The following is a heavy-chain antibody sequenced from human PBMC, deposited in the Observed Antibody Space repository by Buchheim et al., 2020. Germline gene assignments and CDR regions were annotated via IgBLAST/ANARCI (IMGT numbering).Heavy chain of an antibody. CDR2: ISGSGGST. CDR1: GFTFSSYA. CDR3: AKGVGADTYCFDY. V-gene: IGHV3-23*04. J-gene: IGHJ4*02. D-gene: IGHD1-26*01. Sequence: EVQLVESGGGLGQPGVSLRLSCAASGFTFSSYAMSWVRQAPGKGLEWVSAISGSGGSTYYADYVKGRFTISRDNSKNTLYLQINSLRVEDTAIYYCAKGVGADTYCFDYWGRGTL.